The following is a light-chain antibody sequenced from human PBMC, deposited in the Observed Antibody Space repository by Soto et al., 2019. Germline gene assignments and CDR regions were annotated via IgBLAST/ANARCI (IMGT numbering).Light chain of an antibody. CDR2: EVT. J-gene: IGLJ1*01. CDR3: SSYAGSNPYV. V-gene: IGLV2-8*01. CDR1: SSDIGTYNY. Sequence: SALSQPPSASGSPGHSVTISCTGTSSDIGTYNYVSWYQQHPGKAPKVLSYEVTKRPSGVPDRFSGSKSGNTASLTVSGLQAEDEADYYCSSYAGSNPYVFGTGTKVTVL.